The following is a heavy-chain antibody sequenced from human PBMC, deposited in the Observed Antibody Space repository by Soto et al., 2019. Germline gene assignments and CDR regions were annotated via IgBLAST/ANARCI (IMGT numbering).Heavy chain of an antibody. V-gene: IGHV3-15*01. J-gene: IGHJ4*02. Sequence: PXGCLRLSCAASGFAVSSAWMSGVRQAPGKGLEWVGRLKSEAAGGTTDYAAPVKGRFTISRDDSKNTLYLQMNSLKTDDTAVYYCSYDSSRGDYWGLGTLVTVSS. CDR3: SYDSSRGDY. CDR2: LKSEAAGGTT. D-gene: IGHD3-22*01. CDR1: GFAVSSAW.